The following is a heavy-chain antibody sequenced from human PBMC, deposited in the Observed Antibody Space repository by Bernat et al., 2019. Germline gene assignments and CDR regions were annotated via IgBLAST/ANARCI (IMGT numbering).Heavy chain of an antibody. CDR3: AKLNFIAVAGTIDY. J-gene: IGHJ4*02. D-gene: IGHD6-19*01. Sequence: EVQLLESGGGLVQPGGSLRLSCAASGFTFSSYAMSWVRQAPGKGLEWVSAISGSGGSTYYADSVKGRFTISRDNSKNTLYLQMNSPRAEDTAVYYCAKLNFIAVAGTIDYWGQGTLVTVSS. CDR1: GFTFSSYA. V-gene: IGHV3-23*01. CDR2: ISGSGGST.